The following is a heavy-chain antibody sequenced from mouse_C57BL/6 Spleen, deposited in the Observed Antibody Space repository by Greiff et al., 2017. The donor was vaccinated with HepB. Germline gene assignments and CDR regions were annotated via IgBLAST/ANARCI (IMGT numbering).Heavy chain of an antibody. V-gene: IGHV1-72*01. Sequence: VQLQQPGAELVKPGASVKLSCKASGYTFTSYWMHWVKQRPGRGLEWIGRIDPNSGGTKYNEKFKSKATLTVDKPSSTAYMQLSSLTSEDAAVYYCARGGGFITTVVADFDYWGQGTTLTVSS. CDR2: IDPNSGGT. CDR1: GYTFTSYW. CDR3: ARGGGFITTVVADFDY. D-gene: IGHD1-1*01. J-gene: IGHJ2*01.